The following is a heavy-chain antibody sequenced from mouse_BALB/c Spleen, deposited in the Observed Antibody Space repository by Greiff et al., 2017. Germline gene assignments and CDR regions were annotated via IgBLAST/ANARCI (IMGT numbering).Heavy chain of an antibody. CDR3: ANGNPLYYAMDY. CDR2: INPSNGRT. CDR1: GYTFTSYW. Sequence: VQLQQPGAELVKPGASVKLSCKASGYTFTSYWMHWVKQRPGQGLEWIGEINPSNGRTNYNEKFKSKATLTVDKSSSTAYMQLSSLTSEDSAVYYCANGNPLYYAMDYWGQGTSVTVSS. D-gene: IGHD1-1*01. V-gene: IGHV1S81*02. J-gene: IGHJ4*01.